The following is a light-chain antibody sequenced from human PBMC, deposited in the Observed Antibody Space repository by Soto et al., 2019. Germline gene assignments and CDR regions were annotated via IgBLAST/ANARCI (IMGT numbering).Light chain of an antibody. CDR3: TSYTGSTVV. CDR2: EAS. J-gene: IGLJ2*01. CDR1: SSDVGGYNY. Sequence: QSVLTQPASVSGSPGQSITISCTGTSSDVGGYNYVSWYQQHPGKAPKLTIYEASNRPSGISNRFSGSKSGNTASLTISGLQAEDEADYFCTSYTGSTVVFGGGTKLTVL. V-gene: IGLV2-14*01.